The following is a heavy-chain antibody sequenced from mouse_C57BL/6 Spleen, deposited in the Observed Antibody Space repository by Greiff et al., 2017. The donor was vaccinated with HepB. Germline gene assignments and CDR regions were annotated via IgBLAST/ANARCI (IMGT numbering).Heavy chain of an antibody. CDR1: GYTFTDYD. D-gene: IGHD1-1*01. J-gene: IGHJ2*01. CDR2: IDPETGGT. Sequence: VQLQQSGAELVRPGASVTLSCKASGYTFTDYDMHWVKQPPVHGLEWIGAIDPETGGTAYNQKFKGKAILTADKSSSTAYMELRSLTSEDSAVYYCTRRALRYYFDYWGQGTTLTVSS. V-gene: IGHV1-15*01. CDR3: TRRALRYYFDY.